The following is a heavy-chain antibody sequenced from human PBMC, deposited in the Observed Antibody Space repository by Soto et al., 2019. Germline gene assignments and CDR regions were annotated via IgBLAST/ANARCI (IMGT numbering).Heavy chain of an antibody. CDR2: ISSSGSTR. D-gene: IGHD4-17*01. J-gene: IGHJ6*02. V-gene: IGHV3-48*03. CDR3: ASLPTVSPSYYYYTMDV. Sequence: PGGSLRLSCVASEFTFSSYEINWVRQAPGKGLEWVSYISSSGSTRYYADSVKGRFTVSRDNAKNSPYLQMNSLRAEDTAVYYCASLPTVSPSYYYYTMDVWGQGTTVTVSS. CDR1: EFTFSSYE.